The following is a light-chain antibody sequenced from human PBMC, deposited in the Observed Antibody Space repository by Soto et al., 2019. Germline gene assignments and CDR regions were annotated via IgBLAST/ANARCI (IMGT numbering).Light chain of an antibody. V-gene: IGKV3D-20*02. J-gene: IGKJ5*01. CDR2: DAY. Sequence: EMVLTQSPGTLSLSPGERATLSFRASQSVSSSYLAWYQQKPGQAPRLLIYDAYNRATGIPPRFSGSGSGTDFTLTISSLEPEDSAVYYCQQRHMWPITFGQGTRLEIK. CDR1: QSVSSSY. CDR3: QQRHMWPIT.